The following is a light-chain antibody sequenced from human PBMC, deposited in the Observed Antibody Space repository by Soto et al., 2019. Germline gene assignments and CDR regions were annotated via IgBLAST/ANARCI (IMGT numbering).Light chain of an antibody. CDR2: NTN. J-gene: IGLJ3*02. V-gene: IGLV7-43*01. CDR3: LLYDGGSWV. CDR1: TGAVTTGYY. Sequence: QAVVTQEHSMTVSPGGTVTLTCASSTGAVTTGYYPSWFQHKPGHAPRALIYNTNDKHSWTPARLSGSLLGDKAALTLSGVQPEDEEEYYCLLYDGGSWVFGGGTKVTV.